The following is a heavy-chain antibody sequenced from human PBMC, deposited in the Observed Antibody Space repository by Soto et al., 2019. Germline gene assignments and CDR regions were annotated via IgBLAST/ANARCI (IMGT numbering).Heavy chain of an antibody. Sequence: GSLILSCAASGFTFSSYSMNWVRQAPGKGLEWVSYISSSSSTIYYADSVKGRFTISRDNAKNSLYLQMNSLRDEDTAVYYCARDFNYYGSGSYYTSYGMDVWGQGTTVTVSS. CDR2: ISSSSSTI. CDR1: GFTFSSYS. V-gene: IGHV3-48*02. D-gene: IGHD3-10*01. CDR3: ARDFNYYGSGSYYTSYGMDV. J-gene: IGHJ6*02.